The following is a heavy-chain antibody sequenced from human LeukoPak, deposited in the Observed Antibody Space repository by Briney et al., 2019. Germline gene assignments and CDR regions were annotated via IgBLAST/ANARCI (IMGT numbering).Heavy chain of an antibody. CDR3: AREGREYQPFPYYYYYGMDV. CDR2: ISYDGSNK. D-gene: IGHD2-2*01. V-gene: IGHV3-30-3*01. CDR1: GFTFSSYA. J-gene: IGHJ6*02. Sequence: GRSLRLSCAASGFTFSSYAMHWVRQAPGKGLEWVAVISYDGSNKYYADSVKGRFTISRDNSKNTLYLQMNSLRAEDTAVYYCAREGREYQPFPYYYYYGMDVWGQGTTVTVSS.